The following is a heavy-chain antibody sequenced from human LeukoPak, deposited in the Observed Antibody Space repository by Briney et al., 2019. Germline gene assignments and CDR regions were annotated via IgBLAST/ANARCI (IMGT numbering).Heavy chain of an antibody. D-gene: IGHD6-13*01. CDR3: ASSRAFDY. Sequence: ASVKVSCKASGYTFTGYFMYWVRQAPGQGLEWMGWINHNSGGTNYAQKFQGRVTMTRDTSISTSYMELSSLRSEDTAVYYCASSRAFDYWGQGTLVTVSS. CDR1: GYTFTGYF. V-gene: IGHV1-2*02. J-gene: IGHJ4*02. CDR2: INHNSGGT.